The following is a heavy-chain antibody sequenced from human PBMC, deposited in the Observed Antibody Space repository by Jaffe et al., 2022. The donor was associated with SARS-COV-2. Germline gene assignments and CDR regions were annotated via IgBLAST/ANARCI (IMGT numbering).Heavy chain of an antibody. V-gene: IGHV3-23*01. CDR3: AKDSRSSWYRDFGYGMDV. J-gene: IGHJ6*02. CDR1: GFTFSSYA. D-gene: IGHD6-13*01. Sequence: EVQLLESGGGLVQPGGSLRLSCAASGFTFSSYAMSWVRQAPGKGLEWVSAISGSGGSTYYADSVKGRFTISRDNSKNTLYLQMNSLRAEDTAVYYCAKDSRSSWYRDFGYGMDVWGQGTTVTVSS. CDR2: ISGSGGST.